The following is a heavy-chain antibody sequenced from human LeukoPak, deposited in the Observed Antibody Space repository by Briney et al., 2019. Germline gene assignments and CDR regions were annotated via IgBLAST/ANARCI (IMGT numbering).Heavy chain of an antibody. D-gene: IGHD1-26*01. CDR2: SGGST. V-gene: IGHV1-46*01. CDR3: AREAYSGSYRLNRQEFDY. J-gene: IGHJ4*02. Sequence: SGGSTSYAQKFQGRVTMTRDTSTSTVYMELSSLRSEDTAVYYCAREAYSGSYRLNRQEFDYWGQGTLVTVSS.